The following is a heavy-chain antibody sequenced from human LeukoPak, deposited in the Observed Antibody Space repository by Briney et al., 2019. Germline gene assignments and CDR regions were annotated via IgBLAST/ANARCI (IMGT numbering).Heavy chain of an antibody. CDR1: GGSISSSSYY. V-gene: IGHV4-39*01. CDR3: ARRKAAAGTGYFDY. Sequence: SETLSLTCTVSGGSISSSSYYWGWIRQPPGKGLEWIGSIYYSGSTYYNPSLKSRVTISVDTSKNQFSLKLSSVTAADTAVYYCARRKAAAGTGYFDYRGQGTLVTVSS. J-gene: IGHJ4*02. D-gene: IGHD6-13*01. CDR2: IYYSGST.